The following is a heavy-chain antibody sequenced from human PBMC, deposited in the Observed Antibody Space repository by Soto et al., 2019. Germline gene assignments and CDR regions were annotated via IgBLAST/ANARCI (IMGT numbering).Heavy chain of an antibody. Sequence: QVQLQQWGAGLLKPSETLSLTCAVYGGSFSGYYWSWIRQPPGKGLEWIGEIKHSGSTNYNPSLKSRVTITVDTAKNQFSLKLSSVTAADTAVYYCARGRKYDFWSGYSVAPYYFDYWGQGTLVTVSS. CDR3: ARGRKYDFWSGYSVAPYYFDY. CDR1: GGSFSGYY. D-gene: IGHD3-3*01. V-gene: IGHV4-34*01. CDR2: IKHSGST. J-gene: IGHJ4*02.